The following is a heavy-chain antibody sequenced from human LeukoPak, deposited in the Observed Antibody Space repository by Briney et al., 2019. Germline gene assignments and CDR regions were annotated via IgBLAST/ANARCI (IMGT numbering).Heavy chain of an antibody. V-gene: IGHV4-59*01. CDR3: ARDYYDSSGYYYGAFDI. CDR1: GGSISSYY. J-gene: IGHJ3*02. D-gene: IGHD3-22*01. Sequence: SETLPLTCTVSGGSISSYYWSWIRQPPGKGLEWIGYIYYSGSTNYNPSLKSRVTISVDTSKNQFSLKLSSVTAADTAVYYCARDYYDSSGYYYGAFDIWGQGTMVTVSS. CDR2: IYYSGST.